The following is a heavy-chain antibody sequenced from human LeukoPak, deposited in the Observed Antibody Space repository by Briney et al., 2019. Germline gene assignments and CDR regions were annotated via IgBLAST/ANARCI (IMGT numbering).Heavy chain of an antibody. CDR2: IGGSGGST. J-gene: IGHJ4*02. CDR1: GFTFSSYA. Sequence: GGSLRLSCAASGFTFSSYAMSWVRQAPGKGLEWVSAIGGSGGSTYYADSVKGRFTISRDNSKNTLYLQMNSLRAEDTAVYYCASGGFRFFDYWGQGTLVTVSS. V-gene: IGHV3-23*01. CDR3: ASGGFRFFDY. D-gene: IGHD3-10*01.